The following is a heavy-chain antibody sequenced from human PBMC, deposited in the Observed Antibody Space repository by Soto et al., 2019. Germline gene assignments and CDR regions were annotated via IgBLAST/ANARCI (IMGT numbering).Heavy chain of an antibody. D-gene: IGHD2-2*01. CDR3: ARDDCISTSCYVSY. V-gene: IGHV1-58*01. CDR2: IVVGSGNT. CDR1: GFTFITST. J-gene: IGHJ4*02. Sequence: SVKVSCKASGFTFITSTVQWVRQARGQPLEWIGWIVVGSGNTIYAQKFQERVTITRDESTSTAYMELRSLRSEDTVVYYCARDDCISTSCYVSYWGQGTLVTVSS.